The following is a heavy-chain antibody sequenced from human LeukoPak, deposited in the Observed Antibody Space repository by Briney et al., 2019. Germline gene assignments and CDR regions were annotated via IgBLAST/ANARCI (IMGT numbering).Heavy chain of an antibody. D-gene: IGHD6-13*01. CDR3: ARRIYSNTRFDAFDI. Sequence: GESLKISCKGSGYSFTSYWIGWVRQMPGKGLEWMGIIYPGDSDTRYSPSFQGQVTFSADKSISTAYLQWSSLKASDTAMYYCARRIYSNTRFDAFDIWGQGTMVTVSS. V-gene: IGHV5-51*01. CDR2: IYPGDSDT. CDR1: GYSFTSYW. J-gene: IGHJ3*02.